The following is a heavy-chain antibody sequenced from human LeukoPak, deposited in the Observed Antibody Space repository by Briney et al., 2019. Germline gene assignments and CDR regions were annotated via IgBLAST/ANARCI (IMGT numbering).Heavy chain of an antibody. CDR2: INQDGREK. V-gene: IGHV3-7*05. J-gene: IGHJ4*02. D-gene: IGHD2-2*01. CDR1: GFTFSNYW. CDR3: ARDRHNFSCPDDY. Sequence: PGGSLRLSCAASGFTFSNYWMSWVRQAPGKGLEWVANINQDGREKFNVASVKGRFTVSRDNAKKSLYLQMNSLTAEDTAVYYCARDRHNFSCPDDYWGQGTLVTVSS.